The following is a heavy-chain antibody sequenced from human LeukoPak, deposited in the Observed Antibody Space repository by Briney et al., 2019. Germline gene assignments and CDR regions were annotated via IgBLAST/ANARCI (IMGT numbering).Heavy chain of an antibody. V-gene: IGHV1-69*06. Sequence: SVKVSCKASGGTFSSYAISWVRQAPGQGLEWMGGIIPIFGTANYAQKFQGRVTITANKSTSTAYMELSSLRSEDTAVYYCARGSGSYPYYYYYYMDVWGKGTTVTISS. CDR1: GGTFSSYA. J-gene: IGHJ6*03. CDR3: ARGSGSYPYYYYYYMDV. CDR2: IIPIFGTA. D-gene: IGHD3-10*01.